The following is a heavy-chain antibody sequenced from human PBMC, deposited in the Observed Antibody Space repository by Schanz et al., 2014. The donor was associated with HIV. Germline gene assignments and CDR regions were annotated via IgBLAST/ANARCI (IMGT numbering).Heavy chain of an antibody. CDR1: GYSFTSYD. J-gene: IGHJ6*02. CDR2: MNPNSGYT. CDR3: ARAPPREQWLIGYYGMDV. V-gene: IGHV1-8*01. Sequence: QVQLVQSGAEVKKPGASVMLSCKASGYSFTSYDINWVRQATGLGLEWMGWMNPNSGYTGYAQKYLGRVTMTRDTSISTAYIELSSLTSDDTAVYYCARAPPREQWLIGYYGMDVWGQGTTVTVSS. D-gene: IGHD6-19*01.